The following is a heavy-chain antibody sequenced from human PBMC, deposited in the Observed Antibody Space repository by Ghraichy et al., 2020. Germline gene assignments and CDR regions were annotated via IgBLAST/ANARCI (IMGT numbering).Heavy chain of an antibody. V-gene: IGHV3-23*01. Sequence: GGSLRLSCAASGFTFSSYAMSWVRQAPGKGLEWVSAISGSGGSTYYADSVKGRFTIFRDNSKNTLYLQMNSLRAEDTAVYYCAKDSSSIMTTVTFGYWGQGTLVTVSS. D-gene: IGHD4-11*01. CDR3: AKDSSSIMTTVTFGY. J-gene: IGHJ4*02. CDR2: ISGSGGST. CDR1: GFTFSSYA.